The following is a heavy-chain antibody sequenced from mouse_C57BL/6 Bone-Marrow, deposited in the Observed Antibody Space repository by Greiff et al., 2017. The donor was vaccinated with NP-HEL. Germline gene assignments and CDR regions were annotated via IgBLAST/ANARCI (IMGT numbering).Heavy chain of an antibody. CDR2: ISGGGGNT. CDR3: ARRDYSNFAWFAY. D-gene: IGHD2-5*01. CDR1: GFTFSSYT. V-gene: IGHV5-9*01. Sequence: EVQLQQSGGGLVKPGGSLKLSCAASGFTFSSYTMSWVRQTPEKRLEWVATISGGGGNTYYPDSVKGRFTISRDNAKNTLYLQMSSLRSEDTALYYCARRDYSNFAWFAYWGQGTLVTVSA. J-gene: IGHJ3*01.